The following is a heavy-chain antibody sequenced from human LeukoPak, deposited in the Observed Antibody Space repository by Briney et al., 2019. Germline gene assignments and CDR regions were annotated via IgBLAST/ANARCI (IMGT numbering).Heavy chain of an antibody. V-gene: IGHV5-51*01. Sequence: GESLQISCKGSGYHFTSHWIGWVRQMPGKGLEWMGIIYPGDSDTRYGPSFQGQVTISADKSISTAYLQWSSLKASDTAMYYCARLVGTYKSYYYYYGMDVWGQGTTVAVSS. CDR2: IYPGDSDT. CDR1: GYHFTSHW. CDR3: ARLVGTYKSYYYYYGMDV. D-gene: IGHD1-26*01. J-gene: IGHJ6*02.